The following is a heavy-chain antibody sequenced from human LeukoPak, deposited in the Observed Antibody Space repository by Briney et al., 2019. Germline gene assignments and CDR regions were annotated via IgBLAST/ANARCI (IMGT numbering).Heavy chain of an antibody. CDR2: ISYDGSNK. J-gene: IGHJ4*02. D-gene: IGHD5-12*01. V-gene: IGHV3-30-3*01. CDR1: GFTFSSYA. Sequence: GGSLRLSCAAPGFTFSSYAMHWVRQAPGKGLEWVAVISYDGSNKYYADSVKGRFTISRDNSKNTLHLQMNSLRAEDTAVYYCARGRLRLREYYFDYWGQGTLVTVSS. CDR3: ARGRLRLREYYFDY.